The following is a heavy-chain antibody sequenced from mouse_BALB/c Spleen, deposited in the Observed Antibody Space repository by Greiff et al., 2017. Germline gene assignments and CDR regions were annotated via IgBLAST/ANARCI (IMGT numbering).Heavy chain of an antibody. CDR1: GYTFTSYW. CDR3: TRSLYYDYDGTFAY. D-gene: IGHD2-4*01. CDR2: IYPSDSYT. V-gene: IGHV1-69*02. Sequence: QVQLQQPGAELVRPGASVKLSCKASGYTFTSYWINWVKQRPGQGLEWIGNIYPSDSYTNYNQKFKDKATLTVDKSSSTAYMQLSSPTSADSAVYYCTRSLYYDYDGTFAYWGQGTLVTVSA. J-gene: IGHJ3*01.